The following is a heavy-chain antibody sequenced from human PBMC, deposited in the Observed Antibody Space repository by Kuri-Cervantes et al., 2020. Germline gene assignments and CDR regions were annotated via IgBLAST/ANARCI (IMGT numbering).Heavy chain of an antibody. J-gene: IGHJ6*02. V-gene: IGHV3-48*03. CDR2: ISSSGSTI. CDR1: GFTFSSYE. D-gene: IGHD3-3*02. CDR3: ARELARNYYYGMDV. Sequence: GGSLRLSCAASGFTFSSYEMNWVRQAPGKGLEWVSYISSSGSTIYYADSVKGRFTISRDNAKNSLYLQMNSLRAEDTAVYYCARELARNYYYGMDVWGQGTTVTVSS.